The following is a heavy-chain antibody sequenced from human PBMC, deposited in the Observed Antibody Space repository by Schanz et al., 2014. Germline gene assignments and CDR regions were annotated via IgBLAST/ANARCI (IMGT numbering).Heavy chain of an antibody. J-gene: IGHJ4*02. D-gene: IGHD6-19*01. CDR1: GYTFTSYD. V-gene: IGHV1-8*01. CDR3: ARGGYSSGWYDRDIAHFDY. Sequence: VQLVQSGAEVKRPGASVRVSCKASGYTFTSYDFNWVRQAPGQGLEWMGWMNPDSGNTGYAQKFQGRVTMTRNTSISTAYMELSSLRSEDTAVYYCARGGYSSGWYDRDIAHFDYWGQGTLXTVSS. CDR2: MNPDSGNT.